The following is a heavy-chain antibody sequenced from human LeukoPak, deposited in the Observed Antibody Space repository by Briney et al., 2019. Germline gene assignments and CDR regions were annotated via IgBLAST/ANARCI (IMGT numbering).Heavy chain of an antibody. Sequence: ASVKISCTASGYTFTGYYMHWVRQAPGQGLEWMGRINPNSGGTNYAQKFQGRVTMTRDTSISTAYMELSRLRSDDTAVYYCATYYYDSSGYPPYYYYMDVWGKGTTVTVSS. J-gene: IGHJ6*03. CDR2: INPNSGGT. D-gene: IGHD3-22*01. CDR1: GYTFTGYY. V-gene: IGHV1-2*06. CDR3: ATYYYDSSGYPPYYYYMDV.